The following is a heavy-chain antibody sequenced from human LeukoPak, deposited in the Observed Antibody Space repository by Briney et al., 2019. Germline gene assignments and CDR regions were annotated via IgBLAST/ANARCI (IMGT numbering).Heavy chain of an antibody. V-gene: IGHV4-61*01. CDR1: GGSVNSGNYY. CDR2: IYYSGST. CDR3: VRVDEYVHDF. Sequence: SETLSLTCTVSGGSVNSGNYYWSWIRQPPGKGLEWIGYIYYSGSTNYNPSLKSRVTISVDTSKKQFSLKLSSVTAADTAVYYCVRVDEYVHDFWGQGTLVTVSA. D-gene: IGHD3-16*01. J-gene: IGHJ4*02.